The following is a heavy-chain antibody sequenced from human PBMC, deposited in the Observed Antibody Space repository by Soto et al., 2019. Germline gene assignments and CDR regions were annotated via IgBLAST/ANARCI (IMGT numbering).Heavy chain of an antibody. D-gene: IGHD1-26*01. CDR3: TRALSGSSNA. V-gene: IGHV6-1*01. Sequence: PSQTLSLTCAISGDSVSSKSAAWNWIRQSPSRGLEWLGRTYYRSKWSTDYAVAVKSRITINADTSKNQFSLQLTSVTPEDTAVYYGTRALSGSSNAWRQGTLVAVSS. CDR2: TYYRSKWST. CDR1: GDSVSSKSAA. J-gene: IGHJ5*01.